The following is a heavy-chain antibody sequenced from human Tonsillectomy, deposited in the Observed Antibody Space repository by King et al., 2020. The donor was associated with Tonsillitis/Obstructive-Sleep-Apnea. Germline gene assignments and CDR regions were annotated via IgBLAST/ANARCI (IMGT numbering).Heavy chain of an antibody. CDR3: ARGGTIFGVVDY. V-gene: IGHV4-59*01. J-gene: IGHJ4*02. CDR1: GGSISSYY. CDR2: IYYSGST. D-gene: IGHD3-3*01. Sequence: QLQESGPGLVKPSETLSLTCTVSGGSISSYYWSWIRQPPGKGLEWIAYIYYSGSTNYNPSLKSRFTISVDTSKNQFSLKLSPVTAADTAVYYCARGGTIFGVVDYWGQGTLVTVSS.